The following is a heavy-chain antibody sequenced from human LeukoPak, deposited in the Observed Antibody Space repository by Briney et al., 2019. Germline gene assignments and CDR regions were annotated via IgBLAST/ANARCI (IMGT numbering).Heavy chain of an antibody. CDR1: GGSFSGYY. CDR3: ARAPHVLVGAIDY. D-gene: IGHD1-26*01. V-gene: IGHV4-34*01. Sequence: SETLSLTCAVYGGSFSGYYWSWIRQPPGKGLEWIGEINHSGSTYYNPSLKRRVTISVDTSKNQFSLKLSSVTAADTAVCYCARAPHVLVGAIDYWGQGTLVTVSS. CDR2: INHSGST. J-gene: IGHJ4*02.